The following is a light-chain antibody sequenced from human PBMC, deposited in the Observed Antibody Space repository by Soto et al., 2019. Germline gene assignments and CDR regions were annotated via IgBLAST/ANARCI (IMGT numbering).Light chain of an antibody. CDR2: EGS. CDR1: ISDVGRYNL. CDR3: CSYAGSSTVV. V-gene: IGLV2-23*03. Sequence: QSALTQPASVSGSPGQSITISCTGTISDVGRYNLVSWYQQHPDKAPKLMIYEGSQRPSGVSNRFSGSKSGNTASLTISGLQAEDEADYYCCSYAGSSTVVFGGGTKLTVL. J-gene: IGLJ2*01.